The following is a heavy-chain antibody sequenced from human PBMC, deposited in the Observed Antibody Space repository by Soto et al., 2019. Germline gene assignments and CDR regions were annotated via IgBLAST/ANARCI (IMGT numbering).Heavy chain of an antibody. V-gene: IGHV1-18*01. J-gene: IGHJ5*01. CDR1: GYKFTSSG. CDR3: ARDGMIVVFSFDS. Sequence: QVQLVQSGAEVKKPWASVRVSCKASGYKFTSSGISWVRQAPGQGLEWMGWTSAHNCNTRDAQKLQGRVTMTTDTSASTDYMELRSLRSDDPAVDYCARDGMIVVFSFDSWGQGTLVTVSA. D-gene: IGHD3-22*01. CDR2: TSAHNCNT.